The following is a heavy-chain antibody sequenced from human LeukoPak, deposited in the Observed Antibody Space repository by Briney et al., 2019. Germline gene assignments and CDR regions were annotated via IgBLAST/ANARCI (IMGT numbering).Heavy chain of an antibody. CDR2: INPNSGGT. D-gene: IGHD2-2*02. CDR1: GYTFTGYY. J-gene: IGHJ6*02. Sequence: ASVKVSCKASGYTFTGYYMHWVRQAPGQGLEWMGWINPNSGGTNYSQKFQGRVTMTRDTSISTAYMELSRLRSDDTAVSYCARDSPCSSTSCYTGRYSYYYGMDVWGQGTTVTVSS. V-gene: IGHV1-2*02. CDR3: ARDSPCSSTSCYTGRYSYYYGMDV.